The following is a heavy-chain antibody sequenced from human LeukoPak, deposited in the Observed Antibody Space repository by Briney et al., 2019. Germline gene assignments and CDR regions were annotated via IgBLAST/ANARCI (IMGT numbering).Heavy chain of an antibody. J-gene: IGHJ4*02. D-gene: IGHD1-1*01. CDR2: IIPIFGTA. CDR3: AGDGMERNARGFDY. CDR1: GGTFSSYA. V-gene: IGHV1-69*05. Sequence: ASVKVSCKASGGTFSSYAIIWVRQAPGQGLEWMGGIIPIFGTANYAQKFQGRVTITTDESTSTAYMELSSLRSEDTAVYYCAGDGMERNARGFDYWGQGTLVTVSS.